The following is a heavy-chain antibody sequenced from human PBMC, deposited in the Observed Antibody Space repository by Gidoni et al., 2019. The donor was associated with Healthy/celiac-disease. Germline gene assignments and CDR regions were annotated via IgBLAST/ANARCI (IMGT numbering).Heavy chain of an antibody. V-gene: IGHV3-15*01. CDR1: GFPFSNAW. D-gene: IGHD4-17*01. J-gene: IGHJ6*02. CDR3: TTDGPTADYYYYYGIDV. Sequence: EVQLVESGGGLVKPGGSLRLSCAASGFPFSNAWMSWVRQAPGKGLEWVGRIKSKTDGGTTDYAEPVKGRFSISRDDSKNTLYLQMNSLKTEDTAVYYCTTDGPTADYYYYYGIDVWGQGTTVTVSS. CDR2: IKSKTDGGTT.